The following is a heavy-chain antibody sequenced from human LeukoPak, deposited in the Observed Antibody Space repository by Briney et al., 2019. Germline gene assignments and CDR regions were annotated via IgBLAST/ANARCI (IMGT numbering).Heavy chain of an antibody. V-gene: IGHV3-23*01. CDR3: AKPGGVVVPAATDYFDY. CDR1: GFTFSSYA. CDR2: ISGSGGST. Sequence: GGSLSLSCAASGFTFSSYAMSWVRQAPGKGLEWVSAISGSGGSTYYADSVKGRFTISRDNSKNTLYLQMNSLRAEDTAVYYCAKPGGVVVPAATDYFDYWGQGTLVTVSS. J-gene: IGHJ4*02. D-gene: IGHD2-2*01.